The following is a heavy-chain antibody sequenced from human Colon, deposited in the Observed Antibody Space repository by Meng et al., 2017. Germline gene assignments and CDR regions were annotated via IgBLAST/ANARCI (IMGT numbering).Heavy chain of an antibody. V-gene: IGHV4-34*01. CDR3: ARGVDWAKSGNF. Sequence: QVQLRPWGAAPLKPSETLSLTCAVYCGSFSDYYLTWIRQPPGKGLEWVGEIHPSGSTYYSPSLQSRVTITLDTSKNQFSLTLSSMTAADTAVYYCARGVDWAKSGNFWGQGTLVTVSS. CDR2: IHPSGST. J-gene: IGHJ4*02. CDR1: CGSFSDYY. D-gene: IGHD3-9*01.